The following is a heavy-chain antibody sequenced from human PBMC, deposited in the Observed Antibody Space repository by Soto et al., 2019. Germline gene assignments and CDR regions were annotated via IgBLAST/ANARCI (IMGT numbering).Heavy chain of an antibody. J-gene: IGHJ4*02. D-gene: IGHD5-18*01. Sequence: SLKISCKGFGYSFTSYWISWERQMPRQGVEWMGRIDRSDSYTNYSPSFQGHVTISADTSISTAYLQWCSLKASDTAMYYCARREQTPMRADYSAQGTLVTVSS. CDR3: ARREQTPMRADY. CDR2: IDRSDSYT. CDR1: GYSFTSYW. V-gene: IGHV5-10-1*01.